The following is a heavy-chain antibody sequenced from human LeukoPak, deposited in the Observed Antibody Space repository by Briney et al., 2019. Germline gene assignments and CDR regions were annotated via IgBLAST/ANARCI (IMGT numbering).Heavy chain of an antibody. CDR3: AISPYRYCSSTSCRSIPWFDP. CDR1: GYTLTELS. D-gene: IGHD2-2*01. J-gene: IGHJ5*02. CDR2: FDPEDGET. Sequence: ASVKVSCKVSGYTLTELSMHWVRQAPGKGLEWMGGFDPEDGETIYAQKFQGRVTMTEDTSTDTAYMELSSLRYEDTAVYYCAISPYRYCSSTSCRSIPWFDPWGQGTLVTVSS. V-gene: IGHV1-24*01.